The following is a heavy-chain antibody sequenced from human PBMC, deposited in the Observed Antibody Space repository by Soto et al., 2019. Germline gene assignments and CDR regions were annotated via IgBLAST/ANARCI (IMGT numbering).Heavy chain of an antibody. J-gene: IGHJ4*02. CDR3: ARWSYLDY. CDR1: GFSFGSYA. D-gene: IGHD3-3*01. Sequence: LRLSSAASGFSFGSYALSWVRQAPGKGLEWVSTISGSDGKTFYADSVKGRFSISRDTSQSTLYLQMNSLRADDTAMYYCARWSYLDYWGQGTRVTVSS. CDR2: ISGSDGKT. V-gene: IGHV3-23*01.